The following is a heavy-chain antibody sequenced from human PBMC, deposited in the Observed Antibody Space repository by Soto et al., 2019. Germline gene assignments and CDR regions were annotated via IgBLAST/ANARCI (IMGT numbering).Heavy chain of an antibody. J-gene: IGHJ6*04. CDR3: AREEMVRGVIIMSYYYYYGMDV. Sequence: ASVKVSCKASGYTFTSYYMHWVRQAPGQGLEWMGIINPSGGSTSYAQKFQGRVTMTRDTSTSTVYMELSSLRSEDTAVYYCAREEMVRGVIIMSYYYYYGMDVWGKGTTVTVSS. CDR1: GYTFTSYY. CDR2: INPSGGST. V-gene: IGHV1-46*01. D-gene: IGHD3-10*01.